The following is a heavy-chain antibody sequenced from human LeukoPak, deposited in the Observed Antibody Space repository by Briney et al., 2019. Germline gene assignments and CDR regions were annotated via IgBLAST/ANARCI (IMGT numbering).Heavy chain of an antibody. D-gene: IGHD5-18*01. CDR3: ARDPYSYGYVNY. CDR2: ISYDGSNK. Sequence: PGRSLRLSCAASGFTFSSYAMHWVRQAPGKGLEWVAVISYDGSNKYYADSVKGRFTISRDNSKNTLYLQMNSLRAEGTAVYYCARDPYSYGYVNYWGQGTLVTVSS. V-gene: IGHV3-30*04. CDR1: GFTFSSYA. J-gene: IGHJ4*02.